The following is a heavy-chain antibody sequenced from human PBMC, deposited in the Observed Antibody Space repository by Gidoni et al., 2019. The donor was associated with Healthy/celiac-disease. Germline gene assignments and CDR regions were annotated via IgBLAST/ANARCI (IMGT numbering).Heavy chain of an antibody. CDR3: ASWGYYDSSGYYLPYYGMDV. D-gene: IGHD3-22*01. CDR1: GFTFSDYF. J-gene: IGHJ6*02. Sequence: QVQLVESGGGLVKPGGSLRLSCAASGFTFSDYFMTWIRQAHGKGLEWVSYISSSSSYTNYADSVKGRFTISRDNAKNSLYLQMNSLRAEDTAVYYCASWGYYDSSGYYLPYYGMDVWGQGTTVTVSS. V-gene: IGHV3-11*06. CDR2: ISSSSSYT.